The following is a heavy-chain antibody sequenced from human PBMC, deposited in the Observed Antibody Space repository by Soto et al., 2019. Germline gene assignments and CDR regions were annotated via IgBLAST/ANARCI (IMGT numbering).Heavy chain of an antibody. CDR3: VRAPLDYYSADYFDT. Sequence: ASGKVSCKGSGYLFTEKDINWVRQATGQGPEWMGWMNPKSGNTGYAQKFQGRVSMTRDNSKTTAYMELSSLGSEDTAVYYCVRAPLDYYSADYFDTWGQGTQVTVSS. D-gene: IGHD3-10*01. CDR1: GYLFTEKD. CDR2: MNPKSGNT. J-gene: IGHJ4*02. V-gene: IGHV1-8*01.